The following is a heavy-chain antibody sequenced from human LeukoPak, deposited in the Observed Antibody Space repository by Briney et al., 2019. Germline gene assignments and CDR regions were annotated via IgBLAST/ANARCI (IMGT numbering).Heavy chain of an antibody. CDR1: GYTFTSYG. D-gene: IGHD3-22*01. CDR2: ISAYNGNT. V-gene: IGHV1-18*01. Sequence: ASVKVXCKASGYTFTSYGISWVRQAPGQGLEWMGWISAYNGNTNYAQKLQGRVTMTTDTSTSTAYMELRSLRSDDTAVYYCARDLTPYDSSGYWIHWGQGTLVTVSS. CDR3: ARDLTPYDSSGYWIH. J-gene: IGHJ4*02.